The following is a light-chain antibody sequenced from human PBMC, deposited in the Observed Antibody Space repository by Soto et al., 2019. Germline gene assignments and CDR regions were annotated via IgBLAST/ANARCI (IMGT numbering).Light chain of an antibody. CDR2: GAS. CDR3: LQYGSSPLT. CDR1: QSLSSSY. Sequence: EIVLTQSPGTLSLSPGERATLSCRDSQSLSSSYLAWYQQKPGQAPRLLIYGASYRATGIPDRFSGSGSGTDFTLTISKLEPEDFAVYYCLQYGSSPLTFGGGTKVEIK. J-gene: IGKJ4*01. V-gene: IGKV3-20*01.